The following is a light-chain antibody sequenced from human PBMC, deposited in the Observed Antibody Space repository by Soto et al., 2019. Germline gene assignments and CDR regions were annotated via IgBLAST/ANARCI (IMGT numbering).Light chain of an antibody. CDR2: DVS. Sequence: QSALTQPASVSGSPGQSITISCTGTSSYVGGYNYVSCYQHHPGKAPKLIIFDVSNRPSGISNRFSGSKSGNTASLTISGLQAEDEADYYCISYTSSSPYVFGTGTKVTVL. V-gene: IGLV2-14*03. J-gene: IGLJ1*01. CDR1: SSYVGGYNY. CDR3: ISYTSSSPYV.